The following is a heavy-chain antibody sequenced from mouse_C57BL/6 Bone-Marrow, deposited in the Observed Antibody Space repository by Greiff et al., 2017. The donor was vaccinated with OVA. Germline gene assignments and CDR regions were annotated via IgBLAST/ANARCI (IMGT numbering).Heavy chain of an antibody. CDR3: ARHEDGYYASYFDY. CDR1: GYAFSSSW. V-gene: IGHV1-82*01. J-gene: IGHJ2*01. D-gene: IGHD2-3*01. Sequence: VQLQQSGPELVKPGASVTISCTASGYAFSSSWMHWVKQRPGKGLEWLGRIYPGDGDTNYTGKFKGKATLTADTSSSTAYMQLSSLTSEDSAVYFCARHEDGYYASYFDYWGQGTTLTVSS. CDR2: IYPGDGDT.